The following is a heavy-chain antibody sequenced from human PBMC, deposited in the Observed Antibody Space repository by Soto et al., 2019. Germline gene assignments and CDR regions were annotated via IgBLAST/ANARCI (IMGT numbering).Heavy chain of an antibody. J-gene: IGHJ6*02. V-gene: IGHV4-59*01. D-gene: IGHD3-10*01. CDR2: IYYSGST. CDR1: GGSTSGYY. CDR3: TRRRSVGDYYYGMDV. Sequence: PSETLSLTCTVSGGSTSGYYWSWIRQPPGKGLEWIAYIYYSGSTSYNPSLKSRVTVSVDTSKNQLSLKLSSVTAADTAVYYCTRRRSVGDYYYGMDVWGQGXTVTVSS.